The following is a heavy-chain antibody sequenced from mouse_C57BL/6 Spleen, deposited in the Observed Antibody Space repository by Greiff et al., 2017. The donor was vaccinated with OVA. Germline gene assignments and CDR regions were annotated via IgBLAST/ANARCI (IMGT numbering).Heavy chain of an antibody. CDR1: GYTFTSYW. Sequence: VQLQQPGAELVMPGASVKLSCKASGYTFTSYWMHWVKQRPGQGLEWIGEIDPSDSYTNYNQKFKGKSTLTVDKSSSTAYMQLSSLTSEDSAVYYCARDGSSYFDVWGTGTTVTVSS. D-gene: IGHD1-1*01. CDR3: ARDGSSYFDV. J-gene: IGHJ1*03. V-gene: IGHV1-69*01. CDR2: IDPSDSYT.